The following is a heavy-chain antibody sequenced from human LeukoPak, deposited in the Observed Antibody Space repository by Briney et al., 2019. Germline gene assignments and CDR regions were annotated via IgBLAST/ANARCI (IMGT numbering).Heavy chain of an antibody. CDR2: IYSGGST. D-gene: IGHD2-2*02. V-gene: IGHV3-53*01. Sequence: GGSLRLSCAASGFTVSSNYMSWVRQAPGKGLEWVSVIYSGGSTYYADSVKGRFTISRDNSKNTLYLQMDSLRAADTAVYYCASTGTGVVPAAIGYWGQGTLVTVSS. CDR1: GFTVSSNY. J-gene: IGHJ4*02. CDR3: ASTGTGVVPAAIGY.